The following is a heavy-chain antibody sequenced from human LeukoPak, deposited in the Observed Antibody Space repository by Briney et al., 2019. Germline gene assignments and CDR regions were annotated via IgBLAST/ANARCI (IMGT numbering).Heavy chain of an antibody. Sequence: ASVKVSCKASGYTFTSYGISWVRQAPGQGLEWMGWISTYNGNTDYAQKLQGRVTMTTDKSTSTAYMELRSLRSDDTAVYYCARHRSRMVRGGDWFDPWGQGTLVTVSS. CDR3: ARHRSRMVRGGDWFDP. CDR2: ISTYNGNT. V-gene: IGHV1-18*01. CDR1: GYTFTSYG. D-gene: IGHD3-10*01. J-gene: IGHJ5*02.